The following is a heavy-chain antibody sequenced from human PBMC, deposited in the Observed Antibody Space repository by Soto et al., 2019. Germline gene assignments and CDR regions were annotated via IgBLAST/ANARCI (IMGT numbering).Heavy chain of an antibody. Sequence: QVQLVESGGDVVQPGRSLRLSCTASGYSFSSHGMHWVRQAPGKGLEWMAVIWYDGSQKYYRDSVKGRFTISRDNSKNILYLQMNSLRVEDTAVYYRARTVGTKPDVWGQGTTVTVSS. J-gene: IGHJ6*02. D-gene: IGHD7-27*01. CDR1: GYSFSSHG. CDR2: IWYDGSQK. V-gene: IGHV3-33*01. CDR3: ARTVGTKPDV.